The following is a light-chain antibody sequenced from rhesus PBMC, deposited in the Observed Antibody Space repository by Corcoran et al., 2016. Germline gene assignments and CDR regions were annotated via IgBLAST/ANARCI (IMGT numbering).Light chain of an antibody. CDR2: GAS. J-gene: IGKJ2*01. Sequence: ETVVTQSPATLSLSPGERATLSCRASQSVGSYLAWYQQKPGQAPRLLIYGASSRATGIPDRVSGSGSWTDFTLTISGLEPEDVGVYDCQQSSNLYSFGQGTKVEIK. V-gene: IGKV3-24*04. CDR3: QQSSNLYS. CDR1: QSVGSY.